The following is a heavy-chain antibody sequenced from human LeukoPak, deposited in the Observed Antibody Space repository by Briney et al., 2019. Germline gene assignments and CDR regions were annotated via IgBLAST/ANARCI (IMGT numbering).Heavy chain of an antibody. V-gene: IGHV3-23*01. CDR2: ISGSGGST. CDR3: AADGSGSQIFDY. CDR1: GFTFSSYA. J-gene: IGHJ4*02. D-gene: IGHD3-10*01. Sequence: GGSLRLSCAASGFTFSSYAMSWVRQAPGKGLEWVSAISGSGGSTYYADSVKGRFTISRDNSKNTLYLQINSLRAEDTAVYYCAADGSGSQIFDYWGQGTLVTVSS.